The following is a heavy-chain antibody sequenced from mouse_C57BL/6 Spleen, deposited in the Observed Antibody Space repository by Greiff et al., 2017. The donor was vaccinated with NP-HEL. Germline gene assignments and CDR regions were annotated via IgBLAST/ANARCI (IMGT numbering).Heavy chain of an antibody. CDR3: AGSRRRGSSYHAMDY. V-gene: IGHV1-19*01. Sequence: EVQLQQSGPVLVKPGASVKMSCKASGYTFTDYYMNWVKQSHGKSLEWIGVINPYNGGTSYNQKFKGKATLTVDKSSSTAYMELNSLTSEDSAVYYCAGSRRRGSSYHAMDYWGRGTSVTVSS. J-gene: IGHJ4*01. CDR1: GYTFTDYY. D-gene: IGHD1-1*01. CDR2: INPYNGGT.